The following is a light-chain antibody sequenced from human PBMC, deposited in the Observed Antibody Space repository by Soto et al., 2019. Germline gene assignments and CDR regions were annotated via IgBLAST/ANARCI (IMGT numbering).Light chain of an antibody. CDR3: QQCYMGWT. CDR1: QSISSW. CDR2: DAS. V-gene: IGKV1-5*01. Sequence: DIQMTQSPSTLSASVGYIVTITCRASQSISSWLAWYQHQPGKAPKLLIYDASTLESGVPSRFSGTGSGSEFTFSITSLQPEDFGTYYCQQCYMGWTFGQGTRLEI. J-gene: IGKJ5*01.